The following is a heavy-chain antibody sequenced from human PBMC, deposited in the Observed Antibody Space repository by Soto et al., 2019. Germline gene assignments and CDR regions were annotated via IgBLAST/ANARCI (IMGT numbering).Heavy chain of an antibody. CDR3: TTEWSGSVDTAILGP. D-gene: IGHD5-18*01. V-gene: IGHV3-15*07. CDR2: IKSKTGGGTT. Sequence: GGSLRLSCAASGFTFSNAWMNWVRQAPGKGLEWVGRIKSKTGGGTTDYAAPVKGRFTISRDDSKNTLYLQMNSLKTEDTAVYYCTTEWSGSVDTAILGPWGQGTLVTVSS. CDR1: GFTFSNAW. J-gene: IGHJ5*02.